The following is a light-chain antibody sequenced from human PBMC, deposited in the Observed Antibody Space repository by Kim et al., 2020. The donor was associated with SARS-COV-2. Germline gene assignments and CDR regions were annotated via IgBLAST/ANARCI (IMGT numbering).Light chain of an antibody. CDR1: QSVSRSY. V-gene: IGKV3-20*01. CDR3: QQYGSSPQVYT. J-gene: IGKJ2*01. CDR2: GAS. Sequence: EIVLTQSPGTLSLSPGERATLSCRASQSVSRSYLAWYQQKPGQAPRLLIYGASSRATGIPDRFSGSGSGTDFTLTISRLEPEDFAVYYCQQYGSSPQVYTFGQGTKLEI.